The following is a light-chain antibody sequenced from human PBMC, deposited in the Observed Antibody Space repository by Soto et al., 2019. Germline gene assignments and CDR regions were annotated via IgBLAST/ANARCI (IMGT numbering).Light chain of an antibody. V-gene: IGKV3D-20*02. J-gene: IGKJ5*01. Sequence: EIVMMQSPATLSVSPGERATLSCRASQSVSINVVWYQQKPGQPPRLLIYDASSRATGVPDRFSGSGSGTDFTLTISRLEPEDFAVYYCQQHSNWPPITFGQGTRLEIK. CDR2: DAS. CDR3: QQHSNWPPIT. CDR1: QSVSIN.